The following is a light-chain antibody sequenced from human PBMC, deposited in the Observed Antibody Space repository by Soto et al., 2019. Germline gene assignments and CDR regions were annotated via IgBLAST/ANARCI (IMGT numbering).Light chain of an antibody. Sequence: DIQMTQSPSSLSASVGDRVTITCRASQSISSYLNWYQQKPGKAPKLLIDAASSLQSGVPSRFSGSRSTTDFTLTISSLQPEDFATYYCQQSYSTPYAFGPGTKMDIK. CDR2: AAS. CDR1: QSISSY. V-gene: IGKV1-39*01. J-gene: IGKJ3*01. CDR3: QQSYSTPYA.